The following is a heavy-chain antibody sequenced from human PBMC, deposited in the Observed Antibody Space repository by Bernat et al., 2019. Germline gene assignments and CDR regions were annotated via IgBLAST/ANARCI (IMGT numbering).Heavy chain of an antibody. CDR3: ARVDSTSWYSRDY. V-gene: IGHV3-7*03. D-gene: IGHD6-13*01. CDR2: IKEDGSEK. Sequence: EVQLVESGGGLVKPGGSLRLPCAASGFTFSSYWMNWVRQAPGKGLEWVANIKEDGSEKYYVDSVKGRFIISRDNAKNSLYLQMNSLRAEDTAVYYCARVDSTSWYSRDYWGQGTLVTVSS. J-gene: IGHJ4*02. CDR1: GFTFSSYW.